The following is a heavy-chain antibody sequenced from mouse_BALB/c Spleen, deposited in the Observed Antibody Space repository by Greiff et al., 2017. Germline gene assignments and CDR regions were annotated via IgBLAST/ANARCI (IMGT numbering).Heavy chain of an antibody. CDR3: AKNGEDGNYAMDY. D-gene: IGHD2-1*01. CDR2: IWRGGST. Sequence: QVQLQQSGPSLVQPSQSLSITCTVSGFSLTSYGVHWVRQSPGKGLEWLGVIWRGGSTDYNAAFMSRLSITKDNSKSQVFFKMNSLQADDTAIYYCAKNGEDGNYAMDYWGQGTSVTVSS. CDR1: GFSLTSYG. J-gene: IGHJ4*01. V-gene: IGHV2-5-1*01.